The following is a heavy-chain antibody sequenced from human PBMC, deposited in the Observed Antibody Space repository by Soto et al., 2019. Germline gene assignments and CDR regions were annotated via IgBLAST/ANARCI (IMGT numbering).Heavy chain of an antibody. Sequence: AETLSLTCTVSGGSISSYYWSWIRQPPGKGLEWIGYIYYSGSTNYNPALKSRVTISVDTSKNQFSLKLSSVTAANTAVYYCARARAQDFWSGYYAVLGMDVWGQGTTVTVSS. CDR3: ARARAQDFWSGYYAVLGMDV. CDR1: GGSISSYY. D-gene: IGHD3-3*01. CDR2: IYYSGST. J-gene: IGHJ6*02. V-gene: IGHV4-59*01.